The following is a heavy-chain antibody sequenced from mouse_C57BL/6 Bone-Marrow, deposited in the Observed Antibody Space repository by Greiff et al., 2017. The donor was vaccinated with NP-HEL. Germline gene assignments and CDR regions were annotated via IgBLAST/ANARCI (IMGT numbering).Heavy chain of an antibody. CDR3: ARGHSSGYHYFDY. CDR2: RRNKANDYTT. J-gene: IGHJ2*01. V-gene: IGHV7-1*01. D-gene: IGHD3-2*02. CDR1: GFTFSDFY. Sequence: EVKLMESGGGLVQSGRSLRLSCATSGFTFSDFYMEWVRQAPGKGLEWIAARRNKANDYTTEYSASVKGRFIVSRDTSQSILYLQMNALRAEDTAIYYCARGHSSGYHYFDYWGQGTTLTVSS.